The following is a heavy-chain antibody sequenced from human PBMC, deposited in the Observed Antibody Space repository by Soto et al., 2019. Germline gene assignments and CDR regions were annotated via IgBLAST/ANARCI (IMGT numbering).Heavy chain of an antibody. Sequence: SGGGVVQPGRSLRLSCAVSGFIFKNYALNWVRQAPGKGLEWVASITRDGYNKYYADSVKGRFTISRDNSKNTLSLQMTALRVEDSSVYYCTKSSGGSSSVGMDYWGPGTLVTVSS. V-gene: IGHV3-30*04. CDR3: TKSSGGSSSVGMDY. D-gene: IGHD6-6*01. J-gene: IGHJ4*02. CDR1: GFIFKNYA. CDR2: ITRDGYNK.